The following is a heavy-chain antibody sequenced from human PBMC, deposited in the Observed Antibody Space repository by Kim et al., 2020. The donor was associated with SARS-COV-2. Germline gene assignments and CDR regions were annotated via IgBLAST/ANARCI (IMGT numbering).Heavy chain of an antibody. CDR1: GFTFSSYG. J-gene: IGHJ4*02. CDR2: IWYDGSNK. Sequence: GGSLRLSCAASGFTFSSYGMHWVRQAPGKGLEWVAVIWYDGSNKYYADSVKGRFTISRDNSKNTLYLQMNSLRAEDTAVYYCAKGGWFGELLTMNWGQGTLVTVSS. V-gene: IGHV3-33*06. CDR3: AKGGWFGELLTMN. D-gene: IGHD3-10*01.